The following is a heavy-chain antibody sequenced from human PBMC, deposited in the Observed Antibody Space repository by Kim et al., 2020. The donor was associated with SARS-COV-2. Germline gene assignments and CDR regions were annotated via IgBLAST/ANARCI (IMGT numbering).Heavy chain of an antibody. CDR3: AKVFQGSGYFDY. D-gene: IGHD3-22*01. J-gene: IGHJ4*02. V-gene: IGHV3-9*01. Sequence: GYADSVKGRFTISRDNAKNSLYLQMNSLRAEDTALYYCAKVFQGSGYFDYWGQGTLVTVSS.